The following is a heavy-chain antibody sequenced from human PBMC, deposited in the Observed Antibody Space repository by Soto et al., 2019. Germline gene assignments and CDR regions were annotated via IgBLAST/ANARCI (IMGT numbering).Heavy chain of an antibody. J-gene: IGHJ5*02. V-gene: IGHV5-51*03. CDR1: GYSFSNNW. CDR2: MHPGDSDT. Sequence: EVQLVQSGAEVKKAGESLKISCKGSGYSFSNNWVGWVRQMPGKGLEWMGIMHPGDSDTRYSPSFQGQVTISADKSINTAYLQWSSLKPSDSAMYYCARHNRYSSTWFEGWFDPLGQGTLVTVSS. D-gene: IGHD6-13*01. CDR3: ARHNRYSSTWFEGWFDP.